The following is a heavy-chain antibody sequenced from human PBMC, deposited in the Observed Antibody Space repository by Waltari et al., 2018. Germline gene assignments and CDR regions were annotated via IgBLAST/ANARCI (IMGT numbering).Heavy chain of an antibody. V-gene: IGHV3-30*02. D-gene: IGHD3-3*01. CDR3: AKDYDFWGGDEAYGMDV. J-gene: IGHJ6*02. Sequence: QVQLVESGGGVVQPGGSLRLSCAASGFTFSSYGMHWVRQAPGKGLEWVAFIRYDGSNKYYADSVKGRFTISRDNSKNTLYLQMNSLRAEDTAVYYCAKDYDFWGGDEAYGMDVWGQGTTVTVSS. CDR2: IRYDGSNK. CDR1: GFTFSSYG.